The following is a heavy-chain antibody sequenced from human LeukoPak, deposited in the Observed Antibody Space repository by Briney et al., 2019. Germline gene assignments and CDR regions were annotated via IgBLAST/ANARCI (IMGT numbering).Heavy chain of an antibody. CDR3: ARAKGYVWGSLHPYYFDY. Sequence: GGSLRLSCAASGFTFSNYWMHWVRQAPGKGRVWVSRINSDGRSTNYADSVKGRFTISRDNAKNTLYVQMNSLRAEDTAVYYCARAKGYVWGSLHPYYFDYWGQGTLVTVSS. V-gene: IGHV3-74*01. J-gene: IGHJ4*02. CDR1: GFTFSNYW. D-gene: IGHD3-16*01. CDR2: INSDGRST.